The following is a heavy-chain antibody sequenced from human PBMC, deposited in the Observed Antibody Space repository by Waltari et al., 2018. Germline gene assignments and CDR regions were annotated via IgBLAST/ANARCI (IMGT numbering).Heavy chain of an antibody. D-gene: IGHD2-2*01. CDR2: INGDESTT. V-gene: IGHV3-74*01. CDR1: GLRFSTYW. J-gene: IGHJ4*02. CDR3: AAPHSTSWYVSDY. Sequence: EVQLVESGGGLVQPGGSLRLSGAHSGLRFSTYWMHWVRQGPGKGLVWVSRINGDESTTNYADSVKGRFTISRDNAKNTLYLQMNSLRAEDTAVYYCAAPHSTSWYVSDYWGQGALVTVSS.